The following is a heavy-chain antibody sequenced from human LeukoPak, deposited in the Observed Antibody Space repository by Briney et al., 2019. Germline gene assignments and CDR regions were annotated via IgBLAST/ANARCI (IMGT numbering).Heavy chain of an antibody. J-gene: IGHJ6*03. CDR2: INPSGGST. CDR3: ARSKDYYYYMDV. Sequence: ASVKVSCKASGYTFTSYFMHWVRQAPGQGLEWMGLINPSGGSTRYAQKLQGRVTMTTDTSTSTAYMELRSLRSDDTAVYYCARSKDYYYYMDVWGKGTTVTISS. D-gene: IGHD4-11*01. CDR1: GYTFTSYF. V-gene: IGHV1-46*01.